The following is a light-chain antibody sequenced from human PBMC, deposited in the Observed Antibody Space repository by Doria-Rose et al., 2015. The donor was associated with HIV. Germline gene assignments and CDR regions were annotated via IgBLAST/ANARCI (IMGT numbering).Light chain of an antibody. J-gene: IGKJ1*01. CDR3: HQYGTSWT. CDR1: QSFSSTY. Sequence: EIVMTQSPGTLSLSPGERATLSCRASQSFSSTYLDWYQQKPGQAPSLLIYDGSTRATGTPDRFSASGSGTDFTLTINRLEPEDFALYYCHQYGTSWTFGQGTKVEI. CDR2: DGS. V-gene: IGKV3-20*01.